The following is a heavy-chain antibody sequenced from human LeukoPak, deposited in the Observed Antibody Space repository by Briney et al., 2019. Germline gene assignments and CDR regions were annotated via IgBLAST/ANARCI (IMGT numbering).Heavy chain of an antibody. J-gene: IGHJ4*02. CDR1: GGTFSSYA. V-gene: IGHV1-69*04. CDR3: ARYSSGWYYFDY. CDR2: IIPILGIA. Sequence: GASVKVSCKASGGTFSSYAISWVRQAPGQGLEWMGRIIPILGIANYAQKFQGRVTITADKSTSTACMELSSLRSEDTAVYYCARYSSGWYYFDYWGQGTLVTVSS. D-gene: IGHD6-19*01.